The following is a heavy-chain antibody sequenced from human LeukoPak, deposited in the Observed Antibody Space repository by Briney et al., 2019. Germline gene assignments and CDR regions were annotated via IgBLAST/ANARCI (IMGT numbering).Heavy chain of an antibody. D-gene: IGHD6-13*01. J-gene: IGHJ2*01. CDR1: GDSIRSYY. CDR3: ARGAGYSRYFDL. V-gene: IGHV4-4*07. CDR2: IYSVGTT. Sequence: SETLSLTCSVSGDSIRSYYWSWIRQPAGKGLEWIGRIYSVGTTNYNPSLKSRVTTSIDTSKNQFSLRLSSVTAADTAVYYCARGAGYSRYFDLWGRGTLVTVSS.